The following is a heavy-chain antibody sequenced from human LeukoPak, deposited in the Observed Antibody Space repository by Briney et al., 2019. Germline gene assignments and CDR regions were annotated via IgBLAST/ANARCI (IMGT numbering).Heavy chain of an antibody. CDR3: ARDLVGAAAFDAFDI. Sequence: ASVKVSCKASGYTFTGYYMHWVRQAPGQGLEWMGWIDPNRGGTSYAQKFQGRVTMTRDTSISTAYMELSSLRSEDTAVYYCARDLVGAAAFDAFDIWGQGTMVTVSS. J-gene: IGHJ3*02. CDR1: GYTFTGYY. V-gene: IGHV1-2*02. D-gene: IGHD1-26*01. CDR2: IDPNRGGT.